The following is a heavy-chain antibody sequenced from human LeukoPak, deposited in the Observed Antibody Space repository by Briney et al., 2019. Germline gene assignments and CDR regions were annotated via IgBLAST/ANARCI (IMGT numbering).Heavy chain of an antibody. J-gene: IGHJ4*02. Sequence: PSETLSLTCTVSGGSISSYYWSWIRQPPGKGLEWIGHFYYSGSTNYNPSLRSRVTISVDTSRNQFSLRLTSVTAADTAVYYCARGQGGNYYLNYFDYWGQGALVTVST. D-gene: IGHD1-26*01. CDR1: GGSISSYY. V-gene: IGHV4-59*12. CDR2: FYYSGST. CDR3: ARGQGGNYYLNYFDY.